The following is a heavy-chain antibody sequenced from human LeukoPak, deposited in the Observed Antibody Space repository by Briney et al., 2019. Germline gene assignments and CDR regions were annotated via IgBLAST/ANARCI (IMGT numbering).Heavy chain of an antibody. CDR3: AKGMSYDILTGLDY. J-gene: IGHJ4*02. Sequence: GGSLRLSCAASGFTFSSYAMSWVRQAPGKGLEWVSAISGSGGSTYYADSVKGRFTISRDNSKNTLYLQMNSLRAEDTAVYYCAKGMSYDILTGLDYWGQGTLVTVSS. D-gene: IGHD3-9*01. V-gene: IGHV3-23*01. CDR2: ISGSGGST. CDR1: GFTFSSYA.